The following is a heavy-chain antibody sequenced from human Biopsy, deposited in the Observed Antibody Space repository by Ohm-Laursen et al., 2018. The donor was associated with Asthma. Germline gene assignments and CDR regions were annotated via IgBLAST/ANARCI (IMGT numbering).Heavy chain of an antibody. CDR2: ISFDGTNR. Sequence: SLRLSCAASGFSFSNYGMHWVRQAPGKGLDWVAVISFDGTNRNYTDSVKGRFTISRDNSRNTLHLEMNSLRAEDTAVYFCAKEVFPGWELRRGPDYWGQGTLVTVSS. CDR1: GFSFSNYG. V-gene: IGHV3-30*18. J-gene: IGHJ4*02. CDR3: AKEVFPGWELRRGPDY. D-gene: IGHD1-26*01.